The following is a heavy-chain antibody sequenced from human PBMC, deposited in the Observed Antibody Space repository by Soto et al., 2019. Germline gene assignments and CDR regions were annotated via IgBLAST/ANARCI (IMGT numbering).Heavy chain of an antibody. D-gene: IGHD2-15*01. CDR1: GGDLTNSG. V-gene: IGHV1-69*04. Sequence: QVNLVQSGAEMKKSGSSVKVSCKVSGGDLTNSGISWVRQAPGQGLEWMGGIFPLLAMVDYSQKFQGRVTITADESTNTAYMDLGSLGAEDTAVYYWAKEDGAGCKSGGHGTLVIVSS. CDR3: AKEDGAGCKS. J-gene: IGHJ4*01. CDR2: IFPLLAMV.